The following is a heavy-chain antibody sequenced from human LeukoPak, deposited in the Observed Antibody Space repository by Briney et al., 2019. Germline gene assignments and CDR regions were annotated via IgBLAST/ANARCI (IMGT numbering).Heavy chain of an antibody. CDR1: GYTFTSYD. D-gene: IGHD7-27*01. V-gene: IGHV1-8*01. CDR2: MNPNSGNT. CDR3: ATRNWGSEGDFDI. J-gene: IGHJ3*02. Sequence: ASVKVSCKASGYTFTSYDINWVRQATGQGLEWMGWMNPNSGNTGYAQKFQGRVTMTRNTSISTAYMELSSLRSEDTAVYYCATRNWGSEGDFDIWGQGTMVTVSS.